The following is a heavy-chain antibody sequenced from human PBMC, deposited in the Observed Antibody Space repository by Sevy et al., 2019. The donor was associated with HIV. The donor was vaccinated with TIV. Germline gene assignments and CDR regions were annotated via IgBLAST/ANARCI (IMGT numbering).Heavy chain of an antibody. CDR3: ARAFGPSGMKVVVTNYGMDV. CDR1: GYSFSKFA. V-gene: IGHV1-3*01. J-gene: IGHJ6*02. CDR2: INAGNGNT. Sequence: ASVKVSCKASGYSFSKFAMHWVRQAPGQRPEWMGWINAGNGNTKHSQKFQGRVIITRDTSASTAYMELSSLRSEDTAVYYCARAFGPSGMKVVVTNYGMDVWGQGTTVTVSS. D-gene: IGHD3-22*01.